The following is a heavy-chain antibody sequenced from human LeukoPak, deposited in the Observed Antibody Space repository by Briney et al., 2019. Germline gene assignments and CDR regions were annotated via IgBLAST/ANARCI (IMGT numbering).Heavy chain of an antibody. CDR2: IHTSGAS. D-gene: IGHD6-6*01. Sequence: SETLSLTCTVSGASISNYYWSWIRQTPEKGLEWMGHIHTSGASRYYPSLESRLTLSIDTSRNHLSLKLTSVTAADTAVYYCARVRYSSSSGGSKWFDYWGREPWSSSPQ. CDR3: ARVRYSSSSGGSKWFDY. CDR1: GASISNYY. J-gene: IGHJ4*02. V-gene: IGHV4-4*09.